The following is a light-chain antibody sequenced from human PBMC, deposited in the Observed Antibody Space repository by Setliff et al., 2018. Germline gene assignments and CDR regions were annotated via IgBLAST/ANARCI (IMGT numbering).Light chain of an antibody. CDR1: IGDVGAYDF. Sequence: QSVLTQPASVSGSPGQSITISCSGTIGDVGAYDFVSWYQHHPGKAPKLVIYEVTNRPSGISNRFSGSKSGNSASLIISGLQAEDEADYYCSAYTSSSTYVFGTGTKVPS. CDR3: SAYTSSSTYV. V-gene: IGLV2-14*01. CDR2: EVT. J-gene: IGLJ1*01.